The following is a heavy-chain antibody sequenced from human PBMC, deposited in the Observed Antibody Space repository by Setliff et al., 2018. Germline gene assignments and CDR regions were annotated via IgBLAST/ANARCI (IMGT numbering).Heavy chain of an antibody. V-gene: IGHV7-4-1*02. Sequence: RASVKVSCKAPGYTFTTYAISWMRQAPGQGLEWMGWINTNTGNPSYAQGFTGRFVFSLDTSVSTAYLQISSLKAEDTALYYCARASRFGTIKYRGDYYMDVWGKGTTVTVSS. CDR2: INTNTGNP. J-gene: IGHJ6*03. D-gene: IGHD3-10*01. CDR1: GYTFTTYA. CDR3: ARASRFGTIKYRGDYYMDV.